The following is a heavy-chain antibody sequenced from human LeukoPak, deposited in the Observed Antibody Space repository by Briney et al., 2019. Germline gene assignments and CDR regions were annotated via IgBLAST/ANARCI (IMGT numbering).Heavy chain of an antibody. Sequence: GGSLRLSCAASGFTFSSYGMHWVRKAPGQGLEWVAVISYDGSNKYYADSVKGRFTISRDNSKNTLYLQMNSLRAEDTAVYYCAKANGGGHYYYYGMDVWGQGTTVTVSS. CDR1: GFTFSSYG. V-gene: IGHV3-30*18. D-gene: IGHD3-16*01. CDR3: AKANGGGHYYYYGMDV. CDR2: ISYDGSNK. J-gene: IGHJ6*02.